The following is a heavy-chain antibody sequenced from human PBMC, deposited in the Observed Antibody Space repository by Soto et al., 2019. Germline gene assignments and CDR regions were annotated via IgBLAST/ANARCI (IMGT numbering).Heavy chain of an antibody. J-gene: IGHJ5*02. Sequence: ETLSLTCTVSGGSISSSSYYWGWIRQPPGKGLEWIGSIYYSGNTYYNPSLKSRVTISVDKSKNQFSLKLSSVTAADTAVYYCARDQLEGNWFDPWGQGTLVTVSS. CDR2: IYYSGNT. CDR1: GGSISSSSYY. D-gene: IGHD1-1*01. CDR3: ARDQLEGNWFDP. V-gene: IGHV4-39*07.